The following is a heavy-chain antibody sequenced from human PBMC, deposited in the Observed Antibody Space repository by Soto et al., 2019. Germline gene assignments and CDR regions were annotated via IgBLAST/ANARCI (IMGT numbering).Heavy chain of an antibody. CDR2: INPVSGYT. CDR3: ARGGYSTSSSLYY. Sequence: ASVKVSCKASGYTFTIYYMHWVPQAPGQGLEWMGIINPVSGYTSYAQKFQGTVTMTRDTSTSTVFMELSSLRSEDTALYYCARGGYSTSSSLYYWGQGTLVTVSS. V-gene: IGHV1-46*01. D-gene: IGHD2-21*01. CDR1: GYTFTIYY. J-gene: IGHJ4*02.